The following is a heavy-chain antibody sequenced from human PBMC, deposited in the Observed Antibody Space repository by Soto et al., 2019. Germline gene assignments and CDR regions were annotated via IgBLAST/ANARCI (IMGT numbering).Heavy chain of an antibody. CDR3: ARGGYYANFWKKLNYYGLDV. CDR1: GYTLISYV. CDR2: ISPYNDYT. J-gene: IGHJ6*02. D-gene: IGHD3-16*01. Sequence: ASVRVSCNASGYTLISYVLTWVRPAPGQSIERVGWISPYNDYTEYAQKFHGRVTMTTDTSSRTVTMALRGLRSDDTAVYYCARGGYYANFWKKLNYYGLDVWGQGTTVTVSS. V-gene: IGHV1-18*01.